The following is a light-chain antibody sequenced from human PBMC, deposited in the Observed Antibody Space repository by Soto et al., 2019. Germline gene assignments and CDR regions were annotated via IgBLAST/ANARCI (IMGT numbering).Light chain of an antibody. J-gene: IGLJ3*02. Sequence: QSVVTQPPSASGTPGQRVTISCSGSSSNIGSNTVIWYQHLPGTAPKLLIYSNNKWPSGVPDRFSGSKSSTSASLAISGLQSEDEADYYCAAWDDSMNAWVFGGGTKLTVL. CDR2: SNN. CDR3: AAWDDSMNAWV. V-gene: IGLV1-44*01. CDR1: SSNIGSNT.